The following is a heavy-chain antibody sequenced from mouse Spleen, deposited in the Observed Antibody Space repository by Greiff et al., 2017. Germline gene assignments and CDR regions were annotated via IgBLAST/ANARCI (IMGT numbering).Heavy chain of an antibody. CDR1: GYTFTDYN. V-gene: IGHV1-18*01. CDR3: ARSRWSHGGFAY. CDR2: INPNNGGT. D-gene: IGHD2-3*01. J-gene: IGHJ3*01. Sequence: EVQLQQSGPELVKPGASVKIPCKASGYTFTDYNMDWVKQSHGKSLEWIGDINPNNGGTIYNQKFKGKATLTVDKSSSTAYMELRSLTSEDTAVYYCARSRWSHGGFAYWGQGTLVTVSA.